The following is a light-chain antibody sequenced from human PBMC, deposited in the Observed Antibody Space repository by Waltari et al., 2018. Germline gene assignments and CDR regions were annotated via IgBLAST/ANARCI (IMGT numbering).Light chain of an antibody. CDR1: QSISDW. CDR2: KAS. Sequence: DIQMTQSPSSLSASVGDRVTITCRARQSISDWLAWYQQKPGKGSILLIYKASILKSGVPSRFSGSGSGTQFTLPISSLQPGDFATYYCQQYNTYSSFGQGTKLEIE. J-gene: IGKJ2*01. CDR3: QQYNTYSS. V-gene: IGKV1-5*03.